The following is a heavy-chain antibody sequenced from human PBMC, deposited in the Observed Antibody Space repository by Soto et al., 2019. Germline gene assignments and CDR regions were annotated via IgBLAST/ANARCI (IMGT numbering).Heavy chain of an antibody. D-gene: IGHD2-2*01. Sequence: QVQLVESGGGVVQPGRSLRLSCTASGFTFSSYSFHWVRQVPGKGLEWVAVISFDGTYKYYADSVKGRFTFSRDNSKNTLFLQMNSLGAEDTGVYYCARGYCTSPNCPPHVWGQGTLVTVTS. CDR1: GFTFSSYS. CDR3: ARGYCTSPNCPPHV. CDR2: ISFDGTYK. J-gene: IGHJ4*02. V-gene: IGHV3-30-3*01.